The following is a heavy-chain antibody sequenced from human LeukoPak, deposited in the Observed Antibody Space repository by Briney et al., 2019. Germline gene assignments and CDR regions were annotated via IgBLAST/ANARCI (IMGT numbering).Heavy chain of an antibody. V-gene: IGHV3-73*01. CDR3: TRPRYSSSCG. CDR1: GFTFSGSA. D-gene: IGHD6-6*01. J-gene: IGHJ4*02. Sequence: QPGGSLKLSCAASGFTFSGSAMHWVRQASGKGLEWVGRIRSKANSYATAYAASVKGRFTISRDDSKNTAYLQMNSLKTEDTAVYYCTRPRYSSSCGWGQGTLVTVSS. CDR2: IRSKANSYAT.